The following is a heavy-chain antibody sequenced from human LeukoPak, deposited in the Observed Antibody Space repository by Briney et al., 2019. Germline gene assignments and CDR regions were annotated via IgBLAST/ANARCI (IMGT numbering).Heavy chain of an antibody. CDR2: ISSSSSYI. CDR3: ARTGNWNNIPYYYYMDV. CDR1: GFTFSSYS. V-gene: IGHV3-21*01. Sequence: GGSLRLSCAASGFTFSSYSMNWVRQAPGKGLEWVSSISSSSSYIYYADSVKGRFTISRDNAKNSLYLQMNSLRAEDTAVYYCARTGNWNNIPYYYYMDVWGKGTTVTVSS. D-gene: IGHD1/OR15-1a*01. J-gene: IGHJ6*03.